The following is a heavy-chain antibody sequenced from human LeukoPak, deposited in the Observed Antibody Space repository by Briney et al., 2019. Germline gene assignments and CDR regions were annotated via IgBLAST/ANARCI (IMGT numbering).Heavy chain of an antibody. CDR2: ISYDGSNK. Sequence: PGGSLRLSCAASGFTFSSYAMHWVRQAPGKGLEWVAVISYDGSNKYYADSVKGRFTISRDNSKNTLYLQMNSLRAEDTAVYYCARAAITMILIGWGQGTLVTVSS. D-gene: IGHD3-22*01. CDR3: ARAAITMILIG. CDR1: GFTFSSYA. V-gene: IGHV3-30-3*01. J-gene: IGHJ4*02.